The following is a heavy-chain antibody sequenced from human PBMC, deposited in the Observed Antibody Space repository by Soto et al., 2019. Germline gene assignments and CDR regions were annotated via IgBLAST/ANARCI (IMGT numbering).Heavy chain of an antibody. CDR1: GGSFSGYY. Sequence: PSETLSLTCAVYGGSFSGYYWSWIRQPPGKGLEWIGEINHSGSTNYNPSLKSRVTISVDASKNQFSLKLSSVTAADTAVYYCARASGGYYSYFDYWGQGTLVTVSS. CDR2: INHSGST. V-gene: IGHV4-34*01. D-gene: IGHD3-22*01. J-gene: IGHJ4*02. CDR3: ARASGGYYSYFDY.